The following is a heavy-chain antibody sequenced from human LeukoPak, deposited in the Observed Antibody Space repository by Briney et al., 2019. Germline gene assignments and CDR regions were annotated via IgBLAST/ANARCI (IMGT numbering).Heavy chain of an antibody. CDR1: GFTFSSYG. J-gene: IGHJ4*02. D-gene: IGHD1-26*01. V-gene: IGHV3-30*02. CDR3: AKETVRWELLGLDY. CDR2: IRYDGSNK. Sequence: GGSLRLSCAASGFTFSSYGMHWVRQAPGKGLEWVAFIRYDGSNKYYADSVKGRFTISRDNSKNTLYLQMNSLRAEDTAVYYCAKETVRWELLGLDYWGQGTLVTVSS.